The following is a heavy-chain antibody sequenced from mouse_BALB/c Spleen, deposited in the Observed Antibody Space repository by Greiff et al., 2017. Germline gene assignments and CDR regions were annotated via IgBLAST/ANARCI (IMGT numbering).Heavy chain of an antibody. D-gene: IGHD1-1*02. J-gene: IGHJ1*01. Sequence: EVMLVESGGGLVQPGGSMKLSCVASGFTFSSYWMSWVRQSPEKGLEWVAEIRLKSDNYATHYAESVKGKFTISRDDSKSRLYLQMNSLRAEDTGIYYCTGWLGYFDVWGAGTTVTVSS. CDR3: TGWLGYFDV. CDR1: GFTFSSYW. CDR2: IRLKSDNYAT. V-gene: IGHV6-6*02.